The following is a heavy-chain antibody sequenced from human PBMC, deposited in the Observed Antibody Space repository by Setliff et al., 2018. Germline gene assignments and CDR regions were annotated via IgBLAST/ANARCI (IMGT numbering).Heavy chain of an antibody. CDR1: GGFISSSSYY. CDR3: ARENLLTGPNTFDL. V-gene: IGHV4-39*07. D-gene: IGHD3-9*01. CDR2: IYYSGST. Sequence: SETLSLTCTVSGGFISSSSYYWGWIRQPPGKGLEWIGSIYYSGSTYYNPSLKSRVTISVDTSKNQFSLKLSSVTAADTAVYYCARENLLTGPNTFDLWGPGTMVTVSS. J-gene: IGHJ3*01.